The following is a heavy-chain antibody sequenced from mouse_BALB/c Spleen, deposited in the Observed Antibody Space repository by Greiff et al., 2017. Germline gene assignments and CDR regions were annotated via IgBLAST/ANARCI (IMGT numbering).Heavy chain of an antibody. Sequence: VQLKESGGGLVKPGGSLKLSCAASGFTFSDYYMYWVRQTPEKRLEWVATISDGGSYTYYPDSVKGRFTISRDNAKNNLYLQMSSLKSEDTAMYYCAREDDWFAYWGQGTLVTVSA. J-gene: IGHJ3*01. CDR2: ISDGGSYT. CDR1: GFTFSDYY. V-gene: IGHV5-4*02. CDR3: AREDDWFAY.